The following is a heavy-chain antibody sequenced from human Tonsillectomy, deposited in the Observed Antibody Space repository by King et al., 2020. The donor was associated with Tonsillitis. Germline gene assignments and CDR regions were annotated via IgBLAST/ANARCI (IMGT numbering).Heavy chain of an antibody. CDR3: AREPYRSSCLDAFEI. CDR1: GFTFSSYG. D-gene: IGHD1-14*01. V-gene: IGHV3-30*02. J-gene: IGHJ3*02. Sequence: VQLVESGGGVVQPGGYLRLSCAASGFTFSSYGMHWVRQAPGKGLEWVTFIRYDGRDKYYADSVKGRFTISRDNSKNTLYLQMDSLRAEDTAVYYCAREPYRSSCLDAFEIWGQGIMVTVSS. CDR2: IRYDGRDK.